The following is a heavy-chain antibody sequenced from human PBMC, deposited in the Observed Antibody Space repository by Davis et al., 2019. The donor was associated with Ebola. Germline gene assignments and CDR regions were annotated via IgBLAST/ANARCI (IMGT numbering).Heavy chain of an antibody. J-gene: IGHJ5*02. CDR2: IYYSGST. Sequence: SETLSLTCTVSGGSIGSFYWSWIRQPPGKGLEWIGYIYYSGSTYYNPSLKSRVTITVDTSKNQFSLKLSSVTAADTAVYYCARDRGPYNWFDPWGQGTLVTVSS. CDR1: GGSIGSFY. V-gene: IGHV4-30-4*01. CDR3: ARDRGPYNWFDP.